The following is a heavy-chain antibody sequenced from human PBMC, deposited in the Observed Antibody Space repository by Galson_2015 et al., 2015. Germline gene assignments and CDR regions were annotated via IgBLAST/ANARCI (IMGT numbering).Heavy chain of an antibody. J-gene: IGHJ3*02. V-gene: IGHV3-11*06. D-gene: IGHD1-26*01. Sequence: SLRLSCAASGFTFSDSYMHWIRQAPGKGLEWVSFISSGSSYTKYADSVKGRFTISRDNAKNSLYLQMNSLRAEDTAVYYCARVKSGTFDAFDIWGLGTMVTVSS. CDR3: ARVKSGTFDAFDI. CDR2: ISSGSSYT. CDR1: GFTFSDSY.